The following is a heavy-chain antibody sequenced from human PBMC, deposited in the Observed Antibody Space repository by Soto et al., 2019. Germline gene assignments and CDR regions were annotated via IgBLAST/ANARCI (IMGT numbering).Heavy chain of an antibody. D-gene: IGHD2-21*02. CDR1: GYTFTSYY. CDR2: INPSGGST. CDR3: ARDAHIVVVTAIRALGY. Sequence: ASVKVSCKASGYTFTSYYMHWVRQAPGQGLEWMGIINPSGGSTSYAQKFQGRVTMTRDTSTSTVYMELSSLRSEDTAVYYCARDAHIVVVTAIRALGYWGQGTLVTVS. J-gene: IGHJ4*02. V-gene: IGHV1-46*01.